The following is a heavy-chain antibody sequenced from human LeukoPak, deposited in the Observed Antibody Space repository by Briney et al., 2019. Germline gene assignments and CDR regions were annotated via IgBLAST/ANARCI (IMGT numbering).Heavy chain of an antibody. CDR2: IKARGDGATT. V-gene: IGHV3-15*05. CDR1: GFMFSDYA. Sequence: AGGSLRLSCAACGFMFSDYAMHWVRQTPGKGLEWVGRIKARGDGATTDLTAPVKGRFAISRDDSKSTLYLHMNSLTIDDTAVYYCTTEAPYASGWFSWGQGTLVTVSS. CDR3: TTEAPYASGWFS. J-gene: IGHJ5*02. D-gene: IGHD6-13*01.